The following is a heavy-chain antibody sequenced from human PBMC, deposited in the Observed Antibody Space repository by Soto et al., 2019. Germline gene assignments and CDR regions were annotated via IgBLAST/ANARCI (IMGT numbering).Heavy chain of an antibody. CDR2: IKSKTDGGTT. Sequence: GGSLRLSCAASGFTFSNAWMSWVRQAPGKGLEWVGRIKSKTDGGTTDYAAPVKGRFTISRDDSKNTLYLQMNSLKTEDTAVYYCTTARVRPFWGSYRYLDYWGQGTLVTVSS. D-gene: IGHD3-16*02. CDR1: GFTFSNAW. CDR3: TTARVRPFWGSYRYLDY. V-gene: IGHV3-15*01. J-gene: IGHJ4*02.